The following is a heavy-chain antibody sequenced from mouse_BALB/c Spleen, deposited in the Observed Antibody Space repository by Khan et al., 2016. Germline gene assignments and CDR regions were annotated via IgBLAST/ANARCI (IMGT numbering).Heavy chain of an antibody. CDR1: GCSFTGYY. V-gene: IGHV1S34*01. CDR2: ITSYNGAT. CDR3: ASPYGSSYVGFAY. J-gene: IGHJ3*01. D-gene: IGHD1-1*01. Sequence: LVKTGASVKISCKASGCSFTGYYMHWVKQSHGKSLEWIGYITSYNGATSYNQKFKGKATFTVDTSSSTAYMQFNSLTSEDSAVYFWASPYGSSYVGFAYWGQGTLVTVSA.